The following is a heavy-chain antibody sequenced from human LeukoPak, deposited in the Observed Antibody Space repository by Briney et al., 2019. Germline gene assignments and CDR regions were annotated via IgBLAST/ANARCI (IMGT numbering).Heavy chain of an antibody. CDR3: AREAKGSGGKDY. Sequence: GGSLRLSCTTSGFTVSSNYMSWVRQAPGKGLEWVANIKQGGSEKHYVDSVKGRFTISRDDAKNSLYLQMNSLTAEDTAVYYCAREAKGSGGKDYWGQGTLVTVSS. CDR1: GFTVSSNY. D-gene: IGHD4-23*01. V-gene: IGHV3-7*03. J-gene: IGHJ4*02. CDR2: IKQGGSEK.